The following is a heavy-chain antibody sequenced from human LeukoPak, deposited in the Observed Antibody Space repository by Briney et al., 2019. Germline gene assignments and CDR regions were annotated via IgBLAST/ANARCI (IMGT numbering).Heavy chain of an antibody. CDR2: ISAYNGNT. J-gene: IGHJ4*02. V-gene: IGHV1-18*01. Sequence: ASVKVSCKASGYTFTSYGISWVRQAPGQGLEWMGWISAYNGNTNYAQKLQGRVTMTTDTSTSTAYMELRSLRSDDTAVYYCARVRWDDYGDYVSHYYFDYWGQGTLVTVSS. CDR3: ARVRWDDYGDYVSHYYFDY. D-gene: IGHD4-17*01. CDR1: GYTFTSYG.